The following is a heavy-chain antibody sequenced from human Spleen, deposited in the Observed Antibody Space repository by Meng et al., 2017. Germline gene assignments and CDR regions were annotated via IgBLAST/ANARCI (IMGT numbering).Heavy chain of an antibody. J-gene: IGHJ4*02. CDR3: ARDRMLGSPSDY. D-gene: IGHD2-8*01. CDR1: GGIFSNSV. V-gene: IGHV1-69*05. CDR2: INGVFGTT. Sequence: SVKVSCKAPGGIFSNSVVGWVRQAPGQGLEWMGGINGVFGTTNYAQKFQGRVTITTDESTSTVYMELARLTSEDTAVYFCARDRMLGSPSDYWGQGTLVTVSS.